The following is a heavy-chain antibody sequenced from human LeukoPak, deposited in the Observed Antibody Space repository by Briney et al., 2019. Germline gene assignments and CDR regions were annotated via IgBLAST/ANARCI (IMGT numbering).Heavy chain of an antibody. V-gene: IGHV1-69*05. Sequence: SVKVSCKASGGTFSSYAISWVRQAPGQGLEWMGGIIPIFGTANYAQKFQGRVTITTDESTSTAYMELSSLRSEDTAVYYGARSPDCSSTSCYTDNSSYMDVWAKGPRSPSP. D-gene: IGHD2-2*02. CDR1: GGTFSSYA. CDR3: ARSPDCSSTSCYTDNSSYMDV. J-gene: IGHJ6*03. CDR2: IIPIFGTA.